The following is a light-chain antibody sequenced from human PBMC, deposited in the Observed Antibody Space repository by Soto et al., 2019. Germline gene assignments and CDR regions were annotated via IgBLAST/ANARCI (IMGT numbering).Light chain of an antibody. CDR2: KAS. CDR1: QSISPW. V-gene: IGKV1-5*03. J-gene: IGKJ4*01. CDR3: QQYERYPMT. Sequence: DSQMTQFPSTLSASVGDRVTITCRASQSISPWLAWYQQKPGKAPKILISKASTLQSGVPPRFSGSGSGTEFTLTISSLQPDDVATYHCQQYERYPMTIGGGTKVEIK.